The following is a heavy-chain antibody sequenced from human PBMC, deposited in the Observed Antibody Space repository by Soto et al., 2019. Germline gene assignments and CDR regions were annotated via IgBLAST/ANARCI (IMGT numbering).Heavy chain of an antibody. Sequence: SETLSLTCALSGGSISSGGYSWSWIRQPPGKGLEWIGYIYHSGSTYYNPSLKSRVTISVDRSKNQFSLKLSSVTAADTAVYYCARVPGPWGHGTLVTVSS. J-gene: IGHJ5*02. CDR1: GGSISSGGYS. D-gene: IGHD7-27*01. CDR2: IYHSGST. V-gene: IGHV4-30-2*01. CDR3: ARVPGP.